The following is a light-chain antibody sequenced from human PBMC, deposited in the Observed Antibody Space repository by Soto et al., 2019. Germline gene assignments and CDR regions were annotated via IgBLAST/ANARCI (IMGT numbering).Light chain of an antibody. CDR1: QSVSSNY. J-gene: IGKJ4*01. CDR2: GAS. V-gene: IGKV3-20*01. CDR3: QRYGTSPLA. Sequence: EILLTQSPGTLSLSPGERATLSCRASQSVSSNYLAWYQQKPGQAPRLLIYGASSRDTGIPDRFSGRGSGTDFTLTIRRLEPEDFAVSYCQRYGTSPLAFGGGTKVEIK.